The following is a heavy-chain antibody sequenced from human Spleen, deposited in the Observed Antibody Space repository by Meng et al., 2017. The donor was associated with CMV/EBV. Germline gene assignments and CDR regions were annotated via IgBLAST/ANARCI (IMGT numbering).Heavy chain of an antibody. CDR1: GFTFSNYA. D-gene: IGHD3-3*01. Sequence: GESLKISCAASGFTFSNYAMTWVHQAPGKGLEWVSLISGDAGITYYANSLKGRFIISRDNSKNTLYLQMNSLRAEDTAVYYCAKDQNVLRFLEWLVGLDYWGQGTLVTVSS. CDR2: ISGDAGIT. J-gene: IGHJ4*02. CDR3: AKDQNVLRFLEWLVGLDY. V-gene: IGHV3-23*01.